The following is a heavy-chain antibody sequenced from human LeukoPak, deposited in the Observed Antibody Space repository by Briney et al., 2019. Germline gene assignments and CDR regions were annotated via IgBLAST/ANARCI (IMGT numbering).Heavy chain of an antibody. Sequence: ASVKVSCKASGYTFTSYYMHWVRQAPGQGLEWMGIINPSGGSTSYAQKFQGRVTMTRDTSISTAYMELSRLRSDDTAVYYCARVSDIVVVPAPLGVNEFDIWGQGTMVTVSS. V-gene: IGHV1-46*01. CDR2: INPSGGST. D-gene: IGHD2-2*01. CDR3: ARVSDIVVVPAPLGVNEFDI. CDR1: GYTFTSYY. J-gene: IGHJ3*02.